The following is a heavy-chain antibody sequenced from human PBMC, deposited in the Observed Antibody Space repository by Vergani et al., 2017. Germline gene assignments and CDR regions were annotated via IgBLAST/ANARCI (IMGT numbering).Heavy chain of an antibody. D-gene: IGHD2-21*01. J-gene: IGHJ4*02. CDR2: IIPILGIA. CDR3: AREAYCGGDCRPLEITSPYYFDY. Sequence: QVQLVQSGAEVKKPGSSVKVSCKASGGTFSSYAISWVRQAPGQGLAWMGRIIPILGIANYAQKFQGRVTITADKSTSTAYMELSSLRSEDTAVYYCAREAYCGGDCRPLEITSPYYFDYWGQGTLVTVSS. CDR1: GGTFSSYA. V-gene: IGHV1-69*04.